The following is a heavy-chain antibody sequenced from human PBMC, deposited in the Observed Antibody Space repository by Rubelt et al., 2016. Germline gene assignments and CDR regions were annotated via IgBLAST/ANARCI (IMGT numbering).Heavy chain of an antibody. CDR2: INHSGRT. V-gene: IGHV4-34*01. J-gene: IGHJ6*03. CDR3: ARSTWMGSYYYMDV. CDR1: GGSFSNNY. D-gene: IGHD1-1*01. Sequence: QVKLQQWGAGLLKPSETLSLPCGVYGGSFSNNYWSWIRQPPGKGLEWIGEINHSGRTTYNPYLKSQVTISVDTSKNLFTLGLTSVTAADTALYYCARSTWMGSYYYMDVWGKGTTVTVSS.